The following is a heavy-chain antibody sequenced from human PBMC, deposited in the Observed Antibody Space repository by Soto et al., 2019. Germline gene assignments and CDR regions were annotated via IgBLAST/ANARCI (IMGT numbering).Heavy chain of an antibody. Sequence: SETLRLTFTVSDVTISSDYCAWIRQPPGKGLEWIGSISYSGSTYYNPSLKRRVTISVDTSKNQFSLKQSSVTAADTAVYYCARQSIIFGPGYFDHWGQGTLVTVSS. CDR2: ISYSGST. CDR1: DVTISSDY. V-gene: IGHV4-39*01. J-gene: IGHJ4*02. CDR3: ARQSIIFGPGYFDH. D-gene: IGHD3-3*01.